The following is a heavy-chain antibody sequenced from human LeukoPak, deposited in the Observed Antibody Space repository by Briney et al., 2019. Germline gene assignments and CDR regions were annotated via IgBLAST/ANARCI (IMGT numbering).Heavy chain of an antibody. J-gene: IGHJ4*02. CDR3: AKDLERIVATIY. D-gene: IGHD5-12*01. CDR1: GFTFSSYA. V-gene: IGHV3-23*01. CDR2: ISGSGGST. Sequence: GGSLRLSCAASGFTFSSYAMSWVRQAPGKGLEWVSAISGSGGSTYYADSVKGRFAISRDNSKNTLYLQMNSLRAEDTAVYYCAKDLERIVATIYWGQGTLVTVSS.